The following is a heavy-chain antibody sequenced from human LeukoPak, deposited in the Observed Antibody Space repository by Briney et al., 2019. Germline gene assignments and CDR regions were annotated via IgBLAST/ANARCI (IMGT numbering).Heavy chain of an antibody. D-gene: IGHD2-2*01. CDR1: GFTFDDYA. CDR2: ISWNSGSI. J-gene: IGHJ4*02. CDR3: AKGYCSSTSCYHFDY. V-gene: IGHV3-9*01. Sequence: GRSLRLSCAASGFTFDDYAMHWVRQAPGKGLEWVSGISWNSGSIGYADSVKGRFTISRDNAKNSLYLQMNSLRAEDTALYYCAKGYCSSTSCYHFDYWGQGTLVTVSS.